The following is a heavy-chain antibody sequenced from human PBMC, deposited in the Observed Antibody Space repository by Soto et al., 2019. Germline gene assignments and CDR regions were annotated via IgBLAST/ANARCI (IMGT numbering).Heavy chain of an antibody. CDR1: GYTFTSYD. Sequence: KAGPSVKVSCKASGYTFTSYDINWVRQATGQGLEWMGWMNPNSGNTGYAQKFQGRVTMTRNTSISTAYMELSSLRSEDTAVYYCARGDYDYIWGSYRPRFFPDDAFDIWGQGTMVTVSS. D-gene: IGHD3-16*02. J-gene: IGHJ3*02. CDR3: ARGDYDYIWGSYRPRFFPDDAFDI. V-gene: IGHV1-8*01. CDR2: MNPNSGNT.